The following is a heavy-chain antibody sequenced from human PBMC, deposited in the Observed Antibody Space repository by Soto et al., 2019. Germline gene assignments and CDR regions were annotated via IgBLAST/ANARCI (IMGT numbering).Heavy chain of an antibody. CDR3: ARYLSSGPIDY. J-gene: IGHJ4*02. CDR2: IKQDGSET. CDR1: GFTFSSYW. V-gene: IGHV3-7*04. Sequence: GVLRLSCIASGFTFSSYWMSWIRQAPGKGLEWVANIKQDGSETHYGDSVKGRFSISRDNAKNSLYLQMNSLRAEDTAVYYCARYLSSGPIDYWGQGTLVTVSS. D-gene: IGHD2-8*02.